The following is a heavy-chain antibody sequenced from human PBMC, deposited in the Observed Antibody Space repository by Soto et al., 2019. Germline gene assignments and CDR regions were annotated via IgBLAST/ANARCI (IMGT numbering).Heavy chain of an antibody. D-gene: IGHD4-17*01. Sequence: QVQLRESGPGLVRPSETLSLTCTVSGGSITGYYWSWIRQPPGKGLEWIGYIYDSGTTTYNAALKRRVTLSADTSKIQVSLNLRSVTAADTAVYYCARRNYGEEGSFFDFWGQGLLGTVS. V-gene: IGHV4-59*08. CDR1: GGSITGYY. CDR3: ARRNYGEEGSFFDF. CDR2: IYDSGTT. J-gene: IGHJ4*02.